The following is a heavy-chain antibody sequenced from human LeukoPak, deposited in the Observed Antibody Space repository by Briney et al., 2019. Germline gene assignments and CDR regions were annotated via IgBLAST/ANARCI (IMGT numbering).Heavy chain of an antibody. V-gene: IGHV4-38-2*01. Sequence: SETLSLTCAVSGYSISSGYYWGWIRQPPRKGLEWIGSIYHNGNTYYNPSLRSRVTISVDTSKNEFSLKLSSVTAADTAVYYCARAYHSSWYLNWFDPWGQGTLVTVSS. CDR3: ARAYHSSWYLNWFDP. J-gene: IGHJ5*02. D-gene: IGHD6-13*01. CDR1: GYSISSGYY. CDR2: IYHNGNT.